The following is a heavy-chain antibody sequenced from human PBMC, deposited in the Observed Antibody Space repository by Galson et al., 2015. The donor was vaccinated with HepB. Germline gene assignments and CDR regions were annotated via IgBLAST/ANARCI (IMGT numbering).Heavy chain of an antibody. CDR2: TFYRSYWKT. D-gene: IGHD6-25*01. Sequence: CAISGDSVSSYSAGYDWIRQSPSRGLEYLGRTFYRSYWKTEYALSVASRLTITPDTSKNQFSLHLKSVTPDEAAVYFCTQSRHLGQGFHYWGQGIMVTVSS. CDR3: TQSRHLGQGFHY. J-gene: IGHJ4*02. CDR1: GDSVSSYSAG. V-gene: IGHV6-1*01.